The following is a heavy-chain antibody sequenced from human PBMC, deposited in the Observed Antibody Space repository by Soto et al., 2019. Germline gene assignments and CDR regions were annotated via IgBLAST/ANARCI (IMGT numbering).Heavy chain of an antibody. CDR1: GYTFTSYD. CDR2: MNPNSGNT. D-gene: IGHD3-10*01. Sequence: QVQLVQSGAEVKKPGGSVKVSCKASGYTFTSYDINWVRQATGQGLEWMGWMNPNSGNTGYAQKFQGRVTMTRNTSISTAYMELSSLRSEDTAVYYCARARGYYYYYYMDVWGKGTTVTVSS. J-gene: IGHJ6*03. CDR3: ARARGYYYYYYMDV. V-gene: IGHV1-8*01.